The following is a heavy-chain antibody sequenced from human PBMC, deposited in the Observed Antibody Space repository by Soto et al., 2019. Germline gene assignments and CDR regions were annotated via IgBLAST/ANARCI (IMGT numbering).Heavy chain of an antibody. CDR1: GGSISSSNYY. J-gene: IGHJ6*02. D-gene: IGHD2-15*01. CDR2: IYYSGST. CDR3: ARGGYCSGASCAYMGHYYYYGMDV. V-gene: IGHV4-39*01. Sequence: SETLSLTCTVSGGSISSSNYYWGLIRQPPGKGLEWIGSIYYSGSTYYNPSLKSRVTISVDTSKNQFSLKLSSVTAADTAMYYCARGGYCSGASCAYMGHYYYYGMDVWGQGPTVT.